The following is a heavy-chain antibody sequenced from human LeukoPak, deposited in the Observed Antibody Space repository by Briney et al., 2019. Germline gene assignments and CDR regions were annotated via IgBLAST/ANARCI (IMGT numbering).Heavy chain of an antibody. D-gene: IGHD1-1*01. J-gene: IGHJ4*02. CDR2: IYHSGST. CDR3: ARGGTVDY. Sequence: ALETLSLTCTVSGYSISSGYYWGWIRQPPGKGLEWIGSIYHSGSTYYNPSLKSRVTISVDTSKNQFSLKLSSVTAADTAVYYCARGGTVDYWGQGTLVTVSS. V-gene: IGHV4-38-2*02. CDR1: GYSISSGYY.